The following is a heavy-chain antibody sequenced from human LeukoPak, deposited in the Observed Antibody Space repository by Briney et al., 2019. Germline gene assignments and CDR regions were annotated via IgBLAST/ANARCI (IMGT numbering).Heavy chain of an antibody. D-gene: IGHD1-26*01. Sequence: ASVKVSCKASGYTXTSYYMHWARQAPGQGLEWMGIINPSGGSTSYAQKFQGRVTMTRDTSTSTVYMELSSLRSEDTAVYYCASSYSGSHPIFDYWGQGTLVTVSS. CDR1: GYTXTSYY. V-gene: IGHV1-46*01. CDR2: INPSGGST. CDR3: ASSYSGSHPIFDY. J-gene: IGHJ4*02.